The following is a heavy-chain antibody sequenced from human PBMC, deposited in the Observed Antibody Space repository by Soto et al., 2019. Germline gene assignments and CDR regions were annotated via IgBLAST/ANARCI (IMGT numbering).Heavy chain of an antibody. CDR3: AGLRGYAGSPIDY. J-gene: IGHJ4*02. V-gene: IGHV4-59*01. CDR2: ISHSGNT. CDR1: GGSIISGY. D-gene: IGHD2-15*01. Sequence: LSLTCTVSGGSIISGYWSWIRQPPGKGLEWIGYISHSGNTNYNPSVKSRVTLSVDTPKNQFSLRLSSMTTADTAVYYCAGLRGYAGSPIDYWGQGTLVTVSS.